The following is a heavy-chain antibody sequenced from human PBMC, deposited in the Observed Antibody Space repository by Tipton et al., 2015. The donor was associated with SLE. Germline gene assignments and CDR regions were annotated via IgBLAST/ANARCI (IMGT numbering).Heavy chain of an antibody. J-gene: IGHJ4*02. Sequence: QVQLVQSGAELKKPGASVKVSCKASGYSFSIYGINWVRQAPGQGLEWMGWINTYNGDTQYAQHLHDRVTMTTDPSTSTAYMELRSLRSDDTALYYCARVASSGGVVDYWGQGTPVTVSS. CDR1: GYSFSIYG. V-gene: IGHV1-18*01. CDR2: INTYNGDT. D-gene: IGHD4-23*01. CDR3: ARVASSGGVVDY.